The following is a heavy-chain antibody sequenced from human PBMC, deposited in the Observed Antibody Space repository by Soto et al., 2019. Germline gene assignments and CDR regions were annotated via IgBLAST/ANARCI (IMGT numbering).Heavy chain of an antibody. CDR3: ARERPDGSRLDP. D-gene: IGHD6-13*01. V-gene: IGHV4-30-4*01. Sequence: PSETLSLTCTVSGGPTTSGDYSWSSIRQPPGKGLEWIGYIYYSGSTYYNPSLKSRVTISVDTSKNQFSLKLSSVTAADTAVYYCARERPDGSRLDPWGQGTLVTVSS. CDR2: IYYSGST. CDR1: GGPTTSGDYS. J-gene: IGHJ5*02.